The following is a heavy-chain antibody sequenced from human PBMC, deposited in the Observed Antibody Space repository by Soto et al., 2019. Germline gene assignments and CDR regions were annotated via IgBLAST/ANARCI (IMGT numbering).Heavy chain of an antibody. CDR2: IYPGDSDT. J-gene: IGHJ6*02. Sequence: PGESLKISCKGSGYTFTNNWVGWVRQLPGKGLEWMGIIYPGDSDTRYSPSFQGQVTISVDKSIATAYLQWSSLNASHTAMYHCARRSEYHYGSGKYYGLDVWGQGTTVTVSS. D-gene: IGHD3-10*01. CDR1: GYTFTNNW. CDR3: ARRSEYHYGSGKYYGLDV. V-gene: IGHV5-51*01.